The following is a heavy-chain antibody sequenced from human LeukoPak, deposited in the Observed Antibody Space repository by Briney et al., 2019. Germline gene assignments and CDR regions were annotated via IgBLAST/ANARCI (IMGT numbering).Heavy chain of an antibody. CDR2: IYTSGST. D-gene: IGHD5-18*01. CDR1: GGSISSHY. CDR3: ARDTWGYSYGFDAFDI. Sequence: SEALSLTCTLSGGSISSHYWSWIRHPAGKGLECLGRIYTSGSTNYNPPLKSRVTMSVDTFKSQFSLKLSSVTAADTAVYYCARDTWGYSYGFDAFDIWGQGTMVTVSS. V-gene: IGHV4-4*07. J-gene: IGHJ3*02.